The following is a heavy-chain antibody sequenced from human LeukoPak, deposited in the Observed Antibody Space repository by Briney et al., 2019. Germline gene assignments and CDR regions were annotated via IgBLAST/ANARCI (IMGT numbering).Heavy chain of an antibody. V-gene: IGHV1-2*04. D-gene: IGHD2-2*01. CDR2: INPNSGGT. Sequence: ASVKVSCKASGYTFTGYYMHWVRQAPGQGLEWMGWINPNSGGTNYAQKFQGWVTMTRDTSISTAYMELSRLRSDDTAVYYCARDISEIAVVPAATDYYYGMDVWGQGTTVTVSS. J-gene: IGHJ6*02. CDR1: GYTFTGYY. CDR3: ARDISEIAVVPAATDYYYGMDV.